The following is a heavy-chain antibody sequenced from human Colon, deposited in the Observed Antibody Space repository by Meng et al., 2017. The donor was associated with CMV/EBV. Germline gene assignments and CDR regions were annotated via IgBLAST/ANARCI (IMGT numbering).Heavy chain of an antibody. D-gene: IGHD5-18*01. Sequence: KAPGCISTRYDSSWVRRATGQGLEWMGWMNPKNGNAVYAKKFQARVNLTVDSSIDTAYMELSSLKTDDTAVYYCTRGLQLWFPSPAYWGQGALVTVSS. CDR1: GCISTRYD. J-gene: IGHJ4*02. CDR2: MNPKNGNA. CDR3: TRGLQLWFPSPAY. V-gene: IGHV1-8*01.